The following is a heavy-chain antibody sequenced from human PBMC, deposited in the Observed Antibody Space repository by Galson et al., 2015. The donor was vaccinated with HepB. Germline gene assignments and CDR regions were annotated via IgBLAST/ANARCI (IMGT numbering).Heavy chain of an antibody. CDR3: ARIGFGFGGESYFDY. CDR1: GDSISSSNW. J-gene: IGHJ4*02. D-gene: IGHD3-10*01. Sequence: SETLSLTCAVSGDSISSSNWWRWVRQPPGKGLEWIGGIYHGGSTNYNPSLKSRVTISVDKSKNQFSLKLNSVTAADTAVYYCARIGFGFGGESYFDYWGQGTLVTVSS. V-gene: IGHV4-4*02. CDR2: IYHGGST.